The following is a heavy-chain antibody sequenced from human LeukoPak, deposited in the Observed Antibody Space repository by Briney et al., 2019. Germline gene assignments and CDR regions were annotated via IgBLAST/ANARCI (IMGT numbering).Heavy chain of an antibody. Sequence: EASVKVSCKASGGTFSSYAISWVRQAPGQGLEWMGGIIPIFGTANYAQKFQGRVTITRNTSISTAYMELSSLRSEDTAVYYCARGPRDYYDSSGYADYWGQGTLVTVSS. V-gene: IGHV1-69*05. CDR2: IIPIFGTA. CDR3: ARGPRDYYDSSGYADY. CDR1: GGTFSSYA. D-gene: IGHD3-22*01. J-gene: IGHJ4*02.